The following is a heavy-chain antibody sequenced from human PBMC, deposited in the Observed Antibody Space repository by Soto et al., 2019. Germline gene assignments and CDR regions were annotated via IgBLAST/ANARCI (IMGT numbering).Heavy chain of an antibody. CDR3: ASKSSWYYFDY. CDR1: GFTFSSYS. D-gene: IGHD6-13*01. J-gene: IGHJ4*02. CDR2: NSSSSSDI. V-gene: IGHV3-21*01. Sequence: GGSLRLSCAASGFTFSSYSKTWVRQAPGKGLEGVSSNSSSSSDIYYANSLKGRFTISRDNAKNSLYLQMNSLRAEDTAVYYCASKSSWYYFDYWGQGTLVTVSS.